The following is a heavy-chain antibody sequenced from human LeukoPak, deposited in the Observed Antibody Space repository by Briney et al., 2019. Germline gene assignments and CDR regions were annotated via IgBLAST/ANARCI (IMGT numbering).Heavy chain of an antibody. CDR1: GGTFSSYA. CDR3: ARTMSSWSFDY. Sequence: SVKFSCKASGGTFSSYAISWVRQAPGQGLEWMGRIIPIFGTANYAQKFQGRVTITTDESTSTAYMELSSLRSEDTAVYYCARTMSSWSFDYWGQGTLVTVSS. V-gene: IGHV1-69*05. CDR2: IIPIFGTA. D-gene: IGHD6-13*01. J-gene: IGHJ4*02.